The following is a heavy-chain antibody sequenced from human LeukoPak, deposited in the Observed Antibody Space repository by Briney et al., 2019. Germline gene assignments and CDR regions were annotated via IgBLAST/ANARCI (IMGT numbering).Heavy chain of an antibody. J-gene: IGHJ4*02. CDR3: ARGPQQLWLALDY. D-gene: IGHD6-13*01. Sequence: PGGSLRLSCAASGFTFSSYGMHWVRQAPGKGLEWVAVIWYDGSNKYYADSVKGRFTISRDNSKNTLYLQMNSLRAEDTAVYYCARGPQQLWLALDYWGQGTLVTVSS. V-gene: IGHV3-33*08. CDR2: IWYDGSNK. CDR1: GFTFSSYG.